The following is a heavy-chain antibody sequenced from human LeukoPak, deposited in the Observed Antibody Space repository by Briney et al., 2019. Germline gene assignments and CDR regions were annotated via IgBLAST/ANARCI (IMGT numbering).Heavy chain of an antibody. CDR2: ISGSGGST. J-gene: IGHJ4*02. CDR1: GFTFSSYA. V-gene: IGHV3-23*01. Sequence: GGSLRLSCAASGFTFSSYAMSWVRQAPGKGLEWVSAISGSGGSTYYADSVKGRFTISRDNSKNTLYLQMNSLRAEDTAVYYCAKVRTVYCSGGSCLFDYWGQGTLVTVSS. D-gene: IGHD2-15*01. CDR3: AKVRTVYCSGGSCLFDY.